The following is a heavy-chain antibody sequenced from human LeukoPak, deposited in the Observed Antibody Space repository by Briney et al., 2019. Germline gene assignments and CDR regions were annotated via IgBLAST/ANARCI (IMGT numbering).Heavy chain of an antibody. CDR2: IRSRPSTI. CDR1: GFTSTSYS. J-gene: IGHJ4*02. V-gene: IGHV3-48*01. CDR3: VRDHHWGFDS. Sequence: GGSLRLSCAASGFTSTSYSMNRVRQAPGKGLEWVSYIRSRPSTIYYADSVKGRFTISRDDAKNSLYLQMNSLRAEDTAIYYCVRDHHWGFDSWGQGTQVTVSS. D-gene: IGHD7-27*01.